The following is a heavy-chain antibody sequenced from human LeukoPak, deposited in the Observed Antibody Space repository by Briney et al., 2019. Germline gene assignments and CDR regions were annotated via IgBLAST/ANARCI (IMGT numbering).Heavy chain of an antibody. V-gene: IGHV2-5*02. J-gene: IGHJ4*02. CDR1: GFSLSSNGVG. D-gene: IGHD3-3*01. CDR3: AHRGMLFGVVIIFDY. CDR2: IFWDDNQ. Sequence: SGPTLVNPTQTLTLTCSFSGFSLSSNGVGVGWIRQPPGKALEWLAFIFWDDNQHYNPSLKTRLTITKDTSKNQVVLTMTNMDPVDTATYYCAHRGMLFGVVIIFDYWSQGTLVTVSS.